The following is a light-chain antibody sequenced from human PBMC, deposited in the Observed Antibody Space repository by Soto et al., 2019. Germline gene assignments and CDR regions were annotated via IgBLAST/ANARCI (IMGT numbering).Light chain of an antibody. V-gene: IGKV3D-15*01. CDR2: DIS. J-gene: IGKJ1*01. CDR3: QQYDYWPRT. CDR1: QGVAGS. Sequence: EFVLTQSPATLSLSPGERAILSCRASQGVAGSLAWYQQKPGQAPRLLIYDISTRAAAIPARFSGSGSGTEFTLTISSLQSEDFAVYYCQQYDYWPRTFGQGTKVDIK.